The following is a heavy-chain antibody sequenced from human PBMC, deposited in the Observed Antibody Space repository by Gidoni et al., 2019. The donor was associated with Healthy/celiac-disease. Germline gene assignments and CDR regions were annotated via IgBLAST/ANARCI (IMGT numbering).Heavy chain of an antibody. Sequence: QVQLVQSGAEVKKPGASVKVSCKASGYTFTSYGISWVRQAPGQGLEWMGWISAYNGNTNYAQKLQGRVTMTTDTSTSTAYMELRSLRSDDTAVYYCARAESNIIVGATGGMDVWGQGTTVTVSS. CDR3: ARAESNIIVGATGGMDV. V-gene: IGHV1-18*01. D-gene: IGHD1-26*01. CDR1: GYTFTSYG. CDR2: ISAYNGNT. J-gene: IGHJ6*02.